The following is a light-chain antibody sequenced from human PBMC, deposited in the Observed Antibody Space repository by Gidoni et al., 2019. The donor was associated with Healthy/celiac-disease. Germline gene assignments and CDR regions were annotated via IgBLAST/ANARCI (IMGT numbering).Light chain of an antibody. CDR1: QSISSY. Sequence: DIQMTPSPSSQSASVGDRVTITCRASQSISSYLNWYQQQPGQAPKLLIYAASSLQSGVPSRFSGSGAGTDFTLTISSLQPEDFATYYCQQSYSTRFTFXPXTKVDIK. CDR2: AAS. J-gene: IGKJ3*01. V-gene: IGKV1-39*01. CDR3: QQSYSTRFT.